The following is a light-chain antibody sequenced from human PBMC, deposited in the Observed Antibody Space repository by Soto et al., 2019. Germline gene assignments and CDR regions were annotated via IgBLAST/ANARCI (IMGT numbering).Light chain of an antibody. J-gene: IGLJ2*01. V-gene: IGLV2-11*01. CDR2: DVS. CDR1: SSDVGGYNY. CDR3: CSYAGRYTFDII. Sequence: QSALTQPRSVSGSPGQSVTISCTGTSSDVGGYNYVSWYQQHPGKAPKLMISDVSKRPSGVPDRFSGSKSGNTPSRTISGLQAEDEADYYCCSYAGRYTFDIIFGGGTQLTVL.